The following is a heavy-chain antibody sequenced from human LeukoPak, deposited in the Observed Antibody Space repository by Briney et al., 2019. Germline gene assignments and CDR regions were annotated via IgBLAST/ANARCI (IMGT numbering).Heavy chain of an antibody. D-gene: IGHD6-6*01. Sequence: SVKCSCNAYGVTLRSYAISWVRQAPGQGLEWRGGIIPIFGTANYAQKFQGRVTITADESTSTAYMELSSLRSEDTAVYYCARVLSSSSGDAFDIWGQGTIVTVSS. CDR3: ARVLSSSSGDAFDI. CDR2: IIPIFGTA. CDR1: GVTLRSYA. V-gene: IGHV1-69*01. J-gene: IGHJ3*02.